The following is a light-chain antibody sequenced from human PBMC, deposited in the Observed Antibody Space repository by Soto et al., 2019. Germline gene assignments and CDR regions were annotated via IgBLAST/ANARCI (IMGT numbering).Light chain of an antibody. V-gene: IGKV3-20*01. Sequence: EIVLTQSPGTLSLSPGERATLSCRASQSVDSAYLAWYQQIPGQAPRLLIYGASNRATGITERFSGGGSVTDFTLTINRLEPEDFAVYYCQQYGDSPLYTFGQGTKLEIK. J-gene: IGKJ2*01. CDR2: GAS. CDR3: QQYGDSPLYT. CDR1: QSVDSAY.